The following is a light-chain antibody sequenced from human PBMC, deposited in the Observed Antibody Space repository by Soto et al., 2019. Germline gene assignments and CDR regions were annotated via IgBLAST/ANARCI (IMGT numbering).Light chain of an antibody. CDR1: SSNIGSHT. J-gene: IGLJ1*01. Sequence: QSVLTQPPSASGTPGQRVTISCSGSSSNIGSHTVNWYQQLPGTAPKLLIYSNNQRPSGVPDRFSGSKSGTSASLAISGLQSEDEADYYCAAWDDSLNGPVFGTGTKVTVL. CDR2: SNN. CDR3: AAWDDSLNGPV. V-gene: IGLV1-44*01.